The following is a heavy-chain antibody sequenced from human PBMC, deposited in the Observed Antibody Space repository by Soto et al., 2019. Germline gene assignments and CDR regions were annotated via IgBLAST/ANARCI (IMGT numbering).Heavy chain of an antibody. J-gene: IGHJ4*02. Sequence: QVQLQESGPGLVKPPQTLSLTCNVSGGSISSAGYYWSWIRQRPGKGLEWIGYIFHSGSTYYNPSRKSQVTISVDTSKNQFSLNLTSVTAADTAMYYCASAGYCTSTSCYFFEYWGQGTLVTVSS. D-gene: IGHD2-2*03. CDR1: GGSISSAGYY. CDR2: IFHSGST. V-gene: IGHV4-31*01. CDR3: ASAGYCTSTSCYFFEY.